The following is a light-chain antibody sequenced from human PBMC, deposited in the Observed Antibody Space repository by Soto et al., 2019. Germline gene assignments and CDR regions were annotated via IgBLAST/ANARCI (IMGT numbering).Light chain of an antibody. CDR2: DVS. Sequence: QSALTQPASVSGSPGQSSTLSCVGTSGDIGDYNYVSWYQQHPGKVPKVIIYDVSNRPSGVSYRFSGTKSGNTASLTVSGLQAEDEADYYCCSYTRSGTLIFGTGTKVTVL. CDR1: SGDIGDYNY. CDR3: CSYTRSGTLI. V-gene: IGLV2-14*01. J-gene: IGLJ1*01.